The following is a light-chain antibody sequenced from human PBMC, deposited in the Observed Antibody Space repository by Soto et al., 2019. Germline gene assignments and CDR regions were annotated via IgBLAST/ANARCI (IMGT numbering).Light chain of an antibody. V-gene: IGKV3-20*01. CDR1: QSVSSSY. Sequence: EIVLTQSPGTLSLSPGERATLSSRASQSVSSSYLAWYQQKPGQAPRLLIYGASSRATGIPDRFSGSGSGTDFTLTISRVEPEDFAVYYCQQYGSSPLFGQGTKVEIK. J-gene: IGKJ1*01. CDR2: GAS. CDR3: QQYGSSPL.